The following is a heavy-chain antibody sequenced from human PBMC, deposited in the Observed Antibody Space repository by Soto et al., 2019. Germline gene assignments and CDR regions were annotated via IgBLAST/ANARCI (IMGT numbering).Heavy chain of an antibody. CDR1: GYTFTGYY. CDR2: INPNSGGT. V-gene: IGHV1-2*04. J-gene: IGHJ4*02. CDR3: ARAPGVKQQLVD. Sequence: QVQLVQSGAEVKKPGASVKVSCKASGYTFTGYYMHWVRQAPGQGLEWMGWINPNSGGTNYAQKLQGWVTMTRDTSISTAYMELSRLRSDDTAVYYCARAPGVKQQLVDWGQGTLVTVSS. D-gene: IGHD6-13*01.